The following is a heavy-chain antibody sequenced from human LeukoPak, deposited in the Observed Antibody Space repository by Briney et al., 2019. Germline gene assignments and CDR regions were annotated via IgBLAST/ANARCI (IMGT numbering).Heavy chain of an antibody. CDR1: GGTFSSYA. CDR3: ARSARGMYYDSSGLGDY. J-gene: IGHJ4*02. Sequence: GASVKVSCKASGGTFSSYAISWVRQAPGQGLEWMGGIIPIFGTANYAQKFQGRVTITADESTSTAYMELSSLRSEDTAVYYCARSARGMYYDSSGLGDYWGQGTLVTVSS. CDR2: IIPIFGTA. D-gene: IGHD3-22*01. V-gene: IGHV1-69*13.